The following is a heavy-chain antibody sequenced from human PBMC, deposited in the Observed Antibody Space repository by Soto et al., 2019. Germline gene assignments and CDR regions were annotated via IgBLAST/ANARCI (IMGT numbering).Heavy chain of an antibody. J-gene: IGHJ5*02. D-gene: IGHD2-8*02. CDR3: ARHEGWTGPDQ. CDR2: IFHDGNT. CDR1: GASIGSGGW. Sequence: SETLSLTCAVSGASIGSGGWWSWVRQPPGKGLEWIAEIFHDGNTNYSPSLKSRVTISVDKSQNQFSLNVYSVTAADTAVYYCARHEGWTGPDQWGQGTLVTSPQ. V-gene: IGHV4-4*02.